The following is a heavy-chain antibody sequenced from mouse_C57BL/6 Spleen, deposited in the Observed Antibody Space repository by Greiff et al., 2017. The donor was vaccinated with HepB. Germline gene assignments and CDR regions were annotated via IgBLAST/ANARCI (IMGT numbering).Heavy chain of an antibody. J-gene: IGHJ1*03. CDR2: INPSTGGT. Sequence: EVQLQQSGPELVKPGASVKISCKASGYSFTGYYMNWVKQSPEKSLEWIGEINPSTGGTTYNQKFKDKATLTVDKSSSTAYMQLKSLTSEDSAVYYCARGDLLLQSSRYFDVWGTGTTVTVSS. D-gene: IGHD1-1*01. CDR3: ARGDLLLQSSRYFDV. V-gene: IGHV1-42*01. CDR1: GYSFTGYY.